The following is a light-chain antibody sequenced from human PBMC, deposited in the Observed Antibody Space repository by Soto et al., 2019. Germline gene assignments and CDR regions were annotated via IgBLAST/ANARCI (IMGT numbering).Light chain of an antibody. V-gene: IGLV2-14*01. CDR3: SSYTSSSTHDVV. Sequence: QSALTQPASVSGSPGQSITITCTGTSSDVGGYNYVSWYQQHPGKAPKLMIYDVSNRPSGVSNRFSGSKSGNTASLTISGLQAEDEADYYCSSYTSSSTHDVVFGGGNKLTVL. J-gene: IGLJ2*01. CDR1: SSDVGGYNY. CDR2: DVS.